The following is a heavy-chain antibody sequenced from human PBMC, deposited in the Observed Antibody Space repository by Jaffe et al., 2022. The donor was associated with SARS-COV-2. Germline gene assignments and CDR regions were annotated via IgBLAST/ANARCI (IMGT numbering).Heavy chain of an antibody. CDR2: ISSSSSYI. V-gene: IGHV3-21*01. Sequence: EVQLVESGGGLVKPGGSLRLSCAASGFTFSSYSMNWVRQAPGKGLEWVSSISSSSSYIYYADSVKGRFTISRDNAKNSLYLQMNSLRAEDTAVYYCARDRHPSILIAVAGAYFDYWGQGTLVTVSS. D-gene: IGHD6-19*01. CDR1: GFTFSSYS. CDR3: ARDRHPSILIAVAGAYFDY. J-gene: IGHJ4*02.